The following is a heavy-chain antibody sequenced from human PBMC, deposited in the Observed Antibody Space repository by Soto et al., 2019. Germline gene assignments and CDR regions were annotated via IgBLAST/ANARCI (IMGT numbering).Heavy chain of an antibody. CDR2: ISSSSSYI. V-gene: IGHV3-21*01. Sequence: EVQLVESGGGLVKPGGSLRLSCAASGFTFSSYSMNWVRQAPGKGLEWVSSISSSSSYIYYADSVKGRFTISRDNAKNSLYLQMNSLRAEDTAVYYCASVPTKYDYVWGSAYYYYGMDVWGQGTTVTVSS. J-gene: IGHJ6*02. D-gene: IGHD3-16*01. CDR1: GFTFSSYS. CDR3: ASVPTKYDYVWGSAYYYYGMDV.